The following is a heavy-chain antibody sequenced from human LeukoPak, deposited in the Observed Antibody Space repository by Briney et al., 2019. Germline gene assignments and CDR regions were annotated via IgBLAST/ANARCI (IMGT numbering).Heavy chain of an antibody. V-gene: IGHV3-30-3*01. J-gene: IGHJ4*02. CDR3: AKAATGRGSGDDY. Sequence: PGGSLRLSCAASGFTFSSYAMHWVRQAPGKGLEWVAVISYDGSNKYYADSVKGRFTISRDNSKNTLYLQMNSLRAEDTAVYYCAKAATGRGSGDDYWGQGTLVTVSS. CDR2: ISYDGSNK. D-gene: IGHD3-10*01. CDR1: GFTFSSYA.